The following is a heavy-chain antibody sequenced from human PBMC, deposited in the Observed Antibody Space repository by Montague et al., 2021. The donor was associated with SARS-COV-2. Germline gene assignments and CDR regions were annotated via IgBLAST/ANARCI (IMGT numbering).Heavy chain of an antibody. D-gene: IGHD3-22*01. CDR1: GGSISSSSYY. Sequence: SETLSLTCTVSGGSISSSSYYWGWIRQPPGKGLEWIGNIYYSGSTDYNPSLKSRVTMSVDTSKNQFSLKLSSVTAADTAVYYCARHEAMIVVGPLGVFDYWGRGTLVTVSS. J-gene: IGHJ4*02. CDR2: IYYSGST. V-gene: IGHV4-39*01. CDR3: ARHEAMIVVGPLGVFDY.